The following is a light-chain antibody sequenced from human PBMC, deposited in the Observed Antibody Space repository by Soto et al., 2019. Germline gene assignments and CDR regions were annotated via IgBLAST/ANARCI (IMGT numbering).Light chain of an antibody. CDR2: EVI. CDR3: CSYAGTYLV. V-gene: IGLV2-14*01. Sequence: QSALTQPASVSGSPGQSITISCTGTSSDVGAHNYVSWYQQHPGKAPKLMISEVINRPSGVSNRFSGSKSGNTASLTISGLQAEDEADYYCCSYAGTYLVLGGGTKLTVL. J-gene: IGLJ3*02. CDR1: SSDVGAHNY.